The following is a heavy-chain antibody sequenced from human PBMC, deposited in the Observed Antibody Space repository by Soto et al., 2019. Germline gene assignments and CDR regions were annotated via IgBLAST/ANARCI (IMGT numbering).Heavy chain of an antibody. D-gene: IGHD6-13*01. CDR2: ISGSGIST. Sequence: GGSLRLSCAASGFTFSNYAMTWVRQAPGKGLEWVSAISGSGISTYYADSVKGRFTISRDNSKNTLYLQMNSLRAEDTAVYYCAKELGYSRRWSPIDYWGQGPLVTRLL. J-gene: IGHJ4*02. CDR3: AKELGYSRRWSPIDY. CDR1: GFTFSNYA. V-gene: IGHV3-23*01.